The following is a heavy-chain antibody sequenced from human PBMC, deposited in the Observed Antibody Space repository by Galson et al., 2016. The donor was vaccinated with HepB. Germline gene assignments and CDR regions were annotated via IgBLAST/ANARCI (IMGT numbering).Heavy chain of an antibody. Sequence: SETLSLTCNVSGASISSSGYYWGWIRQPPGKGLEWIGSIYNSGSTYYNRSLKSRVTISVDTSKNQFSLKLSSVTAADTAVYYCARQSAWNSDDPWGQGTLVTVSS. CDR1: GASISSSGYY. D-gene: IGHD1/OR15-1a*01. CDR2: IYNSGST. CDR3: ARQSAWNSDDP. J-gene: IGHJ5*02. V-gene: IGHV4-39*01.